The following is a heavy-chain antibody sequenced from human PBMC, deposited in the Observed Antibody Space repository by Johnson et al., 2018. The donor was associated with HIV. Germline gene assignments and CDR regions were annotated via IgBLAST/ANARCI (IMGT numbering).Heavy chain of an antibody. J-gene: IGHJ3*02. CDR3: ASAVARTKGGAFDI. V-gene: IGHV3-13*01. CDR1: GFTFSSYD. Sequence: VQLVESGGGLVQPGGSLRLSCAASGFTFSSYDMHWVRQATGKGLEWVSAIGTAGDTYYADSVKGRFTISRDNSKNTLYLQMNSLRAEDTAVYYCASAVARTKGGAFDIWGQGTMVTVSS. D-gene: IGHD6-19*01. CDR2: IGTAGDT.